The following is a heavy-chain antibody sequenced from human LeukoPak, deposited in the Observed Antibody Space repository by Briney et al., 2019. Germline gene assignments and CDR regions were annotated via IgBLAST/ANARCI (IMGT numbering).Heavy chain of an antibody. V-gene: IGHV4-4*07. Sequence: SETLSLTCTVSGGSISSYYWSWIRQPAGKGPEWIGRIYTSGSTNYNPSLKSRVTMSVDTSKNQFSLKLSSVTAADTAVYYCAREIPLVGATDYWGQGTLVTVSS. J-gene: IGHJ4*02. D-gene: IGHD1-26*01. CDR3: AREIPLVGATDY. CDR2: IYTSGST. CDR1: GGSISSYY.